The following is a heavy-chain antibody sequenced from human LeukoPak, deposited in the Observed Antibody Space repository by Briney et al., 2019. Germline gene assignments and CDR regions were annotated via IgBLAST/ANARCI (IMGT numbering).Heavy chain of an antibody. D-gene: IGHD3-10*01. V-gene: IGHV3-7*03. CDR3: ARDYYGLEGFFDY. CDR1: GFTFSDYW. J-gene: IGHJ4*02. CDR2: IKQDGSAK. Sequence: GGSLRLSCAASGFTFSDYWMSWVRQAPGKGLEWVANIKQDGSAKHYVDSVKGRFTISRDNAKNSLYLQMNSLRVEDTVVYYCARDYYGLEGFFDYWGLGTLVTVSS.